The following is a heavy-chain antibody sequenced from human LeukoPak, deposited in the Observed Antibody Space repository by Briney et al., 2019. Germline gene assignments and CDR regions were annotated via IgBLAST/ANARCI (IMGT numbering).Heavy chain of an antibody. CDR1: GFPHITYW. V-gene: IGHV3-7*01. Sequence: PGGALRLSCAASGFPHITYWMAWVRQAPGKGLEWVANIKGDESAKHQADSVKGRFTIFRDNAQKSVYLQMSSLRVEGTGVYYCAKDVGEGRHNGAQRTLVTVSS. CDR3: AKDVGEGRHN. J-gene: IGHJ4*02. CDR2: IKGDESAK. D-gene: IGHD2-8*01.